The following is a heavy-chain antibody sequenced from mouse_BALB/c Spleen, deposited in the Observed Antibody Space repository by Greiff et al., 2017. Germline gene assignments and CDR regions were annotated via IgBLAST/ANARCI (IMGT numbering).Heavy chain of an antibody. CDR2: IWAGGST. V-gene: IGHV2-9*02. D-gene: IGHD1-1*01. CDR3: ARAPDDYGSSYRSAMDY. J-gene: IGHJ4*01. Sequence: QVQLKESGPGLVAPSQTLSITCTVSGFPLTSYGVPWVRQPPGKGLEWLGGIWAGGSTNYTSALMSRLSISEDNSKSQVFLKMNSLQTDDTALYYCARAPDDYGSSYRSAMDYWGQGTSVTVAS. CDR1: GFPLTSYG.